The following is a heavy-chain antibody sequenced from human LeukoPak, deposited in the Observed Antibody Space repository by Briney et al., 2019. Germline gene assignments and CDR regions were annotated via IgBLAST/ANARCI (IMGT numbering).Heavy chain of an antibody. CDR3: AKGSLMDVVATMGDF. CDR1: GFTFSNYA. CDR2: ISANGDGT. D-gene: IGHD5-12*01. Sequence: GGSLRLSCAASGFTFSNYAMNWVRQAPGKGLEWVSSISANGDGTYYADSVKGRFTISRDNSKNTLFLQMNSLRAEDTAVYYCAKGSLMDVVATMGDFWGQGTLVTVSS. J-gene: IGHJ4*02. V-gene: IGHV3-23*01.